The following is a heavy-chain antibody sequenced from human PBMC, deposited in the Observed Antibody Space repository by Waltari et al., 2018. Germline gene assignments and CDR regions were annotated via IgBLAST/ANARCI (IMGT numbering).Heavy chain of an antibody. CDR2: IYHSGST. V-gene: IGHV4-4*02. CDR1: GGSISSSNW. J-gene: IGHJ6*03. Sequence: QVQLQESGPGLVKPSGTLSLTCAVSGGSISSSNWWSWVRQPPGKGLEWIGEIYHSGSTNYNPSLKGRVTISVDKSKNQFSLKLSSVTAADTAVYYCARVITMVRGVIIKYYYYYYMDVWGKGTTVTVSS. CDR3: ARVITMVRGVIIKYYYYYYMDV. D-gene: IGHD3-10*01.